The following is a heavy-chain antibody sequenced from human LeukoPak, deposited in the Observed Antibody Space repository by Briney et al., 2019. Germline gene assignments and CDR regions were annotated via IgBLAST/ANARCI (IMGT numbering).Heavy chain of an antibody. CDR3: ARATSRYYFDY. J-gene: IGHJ4*02. D-gene: IGHD6-6*01. V-gene: IGHV4-39*07. Sequence: SETLSLTCTVSGGSISSSSYYWGWIRQPPGKGLEWIGSIYYSGSTYYNPSLKSRVTISVDTSKNQFSLKLSSVTAADTAVYYCARATSRYYFDYWGQGTLVTASS. CDR1: GGSISSSSYY. CDR2: IYYSGST.